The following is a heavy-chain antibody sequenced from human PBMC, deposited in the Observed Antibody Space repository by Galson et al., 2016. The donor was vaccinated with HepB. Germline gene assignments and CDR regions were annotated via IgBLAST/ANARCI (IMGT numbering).Heavy chain of an antibody. D-gene: IGHD6-13*01. Sequence: QSGAEVKKPGESLKISCKGSGYSFTSYWIGWVRQMPGKGLEWMGIIYPGDSDTRYSPSFQGQVTISADESISTAYLQWSSLKASDTAMYYCARQYSSTWYIKEYYFDYWGQGTLVTVSS. V-gene: IGHV5-51*01. CDR3: ARQYSSTWYIKEYYFDY. J-gene: IGHJ4*02. CDR1: GYSFTSYW. CDR2: IYPGDSDT.